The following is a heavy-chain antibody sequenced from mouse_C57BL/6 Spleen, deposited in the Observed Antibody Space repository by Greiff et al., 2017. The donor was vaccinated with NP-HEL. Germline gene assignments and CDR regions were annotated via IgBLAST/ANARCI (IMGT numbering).Heavy chain of an antibody. CDR3: ATSYYSNHYYAMDY. Sequence: VQLQQSEAELVMPGASVRLSCKASGYTFTSYWMHWVKQRPGQGLEWIGEIDPSDSYTNYNQKFKGKSTLTVDKSSSTAYMQLSSLTSEDSAVYYCATSYYSNHYYAMDYWGQGTSVTVSS. V-gene: IGHV1-69*01. CDR2: IDPSDSYT. D-gene: IGHD2-5*01. J-gene: IGHJ4*01. CDR1: GYTFTSYW.